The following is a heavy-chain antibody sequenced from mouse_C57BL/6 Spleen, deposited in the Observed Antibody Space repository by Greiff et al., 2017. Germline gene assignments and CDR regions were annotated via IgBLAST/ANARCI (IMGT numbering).Heavy chain of an antibody. CDR2: IYPGSGST. CDR1: GYTFTSYW. Sequence: VQLQQPGAELVKPGASVKMSCKASGYTFTSYWITWVKQRPGQGLEWIGDIYPGSGSTNYNEKFKSKATLTVDTSSSTAYMQLSSLTSEDSAVYYCALLYYYGSSYGYFDVWGTGTTVTVSS. D-gene: IGHD1-1*01. V-gene: IGHV1-55*01. CDR3: ALLYYYGSSYGYFDV. J-gene: IGHJ1*03.